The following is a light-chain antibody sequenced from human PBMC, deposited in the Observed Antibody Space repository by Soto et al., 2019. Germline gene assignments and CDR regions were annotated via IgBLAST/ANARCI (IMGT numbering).Light chain of an antibody. V-gene: IGLV2-14*03. CDR1: SSDVGGYNY. CDR3: SSYTSSSTRV. Sequence: QSAPTQPASVSGSPGQSITISCTGTSSDVGGYNYVSWYQQHPDKAPKLMIYDVSNRPSGVSNRFSGSKSGNTASLTISGLQADDEADYYCSSYTSSSTRVFGTGTKLTVL. CDR2: DVS. J-gene: IGLJ1*01.